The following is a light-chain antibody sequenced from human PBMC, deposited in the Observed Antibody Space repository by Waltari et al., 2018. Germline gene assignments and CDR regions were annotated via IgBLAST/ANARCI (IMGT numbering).Light chain of an antibody. CDR1: SGHSSNI. V-gene: IGLV4-69*01. J-gene: IGLJ3*02. Sequence: ASLGASVKLTCTLSSGHSSNIIAWLQQQPEKGPRYLMKVNSDGSHSRGDEIPDRFSGSSSGAERYLTISSLQAEDEADYYCQTGGHGTWVFGGGTK. CDR2: VNSDGSH. CDR3: QTGGHGTWV.